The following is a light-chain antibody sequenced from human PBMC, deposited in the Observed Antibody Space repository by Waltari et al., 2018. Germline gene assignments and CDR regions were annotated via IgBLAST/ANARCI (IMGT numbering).Light chain of an antibody. CDR2: WAS. V-gene: IGKV4-1*01. J-gene: IGKJ1*01. CDR3: QQYYTIPWT. Sequence: DIVMTQSPDSLSVSLGERATINCQSSQRVLHSSTNQNFLSWDQQRPGQPPKLLIYWASTRESGVPDRFSGSGSGTDFTLTISSLQAEDVAVYYCQQYYTIPWTFGQGTKVEIK. CDR1: QRVLHSSTNQNF.